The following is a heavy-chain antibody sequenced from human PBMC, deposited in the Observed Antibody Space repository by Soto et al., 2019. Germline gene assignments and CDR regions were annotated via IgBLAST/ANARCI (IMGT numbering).Heavy chain of an antibody. CDR1: GYTFTSYA. V-gene: IGHV1-3*01. D-gene: IGHD2-15*01. CDR2: INAGNGNT. Sequence: ASVKVSCKASGYTFTSYAMHWVRQAPGQRLEWMGWINAGNGNTKYSQKFQGRVTITRDTSASTAYMELSSLRSEDTAGYYCARGLAPPIVVVVAAIPWFDPWGQGNLVTVSS. CDR3: ARGLAPPIVVVVAAIPWFDP. J-gene: IGHJ5*02.